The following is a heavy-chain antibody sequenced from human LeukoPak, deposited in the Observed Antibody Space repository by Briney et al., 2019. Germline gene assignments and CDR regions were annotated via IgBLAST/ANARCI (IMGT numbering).Heavy chain of an antibody. CDR2: IKRKPDGGTT. J-gene: IGHJ4*02. CDR1: GFTFSNAW. D-gene: IGHD3-22*01. CDR3: TTDASYYDSSGYYYGGDY. Sequence: GGSLRLSCAASGFTFSNAWMSWVRQAPGKGLEWVGRIKRKPDGGTTDYAAPVKGRFTISRDDSKNTLYLQMNSLKTEDTAVYYCTTDASYYDSSGYYYGGDYWGQGTLVTVSS. V-gene: IGHV3-15*01.